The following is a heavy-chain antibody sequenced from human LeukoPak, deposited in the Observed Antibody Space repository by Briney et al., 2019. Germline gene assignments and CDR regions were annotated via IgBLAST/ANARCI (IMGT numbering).Heavy chain of an antibody. J-gene: IGHJ4*02. CDR3: ARGSDDFWSGYSPSY. Sequence: ASVKVPCKASGYTFTGYYMHWVQQAPGQGLEWMGWINPNSGGTNYAQKFQGRVTMTRDTSISTAYMELSRLRSDDTAVYYCARGSDDFWSGYSPSYWGQGTLVTVSS. CDR2: INPNSGGT. V-gene: IGHV1-2*02. D-gene: IGHD3-3*01. CDR1: GYTFTGYY.